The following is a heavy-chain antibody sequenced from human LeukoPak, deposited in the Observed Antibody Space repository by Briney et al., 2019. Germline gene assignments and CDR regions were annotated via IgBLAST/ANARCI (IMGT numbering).Heavy chain of an antibody. CDR1: GGSFSGYY. CDR2: INHSGST. CDR3: ARTTPLPYYYYYYMDV. D-gene: IGHD4-11*01. J-gene: IGHJ6*03. Sequence: SETLSLTCAVYGGSFSGYYWSWIRQPPGKGLEWIGEINHSGSTNYNPSLKSRVTISVDTSKNQFSLKLSSVTAADTAVYYCARTTPLPYYYYYYMDVWGKGTTVTVSS. V-gene: IGHV4-34*01.